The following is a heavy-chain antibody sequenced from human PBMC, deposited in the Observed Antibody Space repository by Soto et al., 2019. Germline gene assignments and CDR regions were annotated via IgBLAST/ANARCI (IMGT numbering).Heavy chain of an antibody. D-gene: IGHD2-15*01. CDR1: GGTFSSYA. V-gene: IGHV1-69*12. J-gene: IGHJ4*02. Sequence: QVQLVQSGAEVKKPGSSVKVSCKASGGTFSSYAISWVRQAPGQGLEWMGGITPIFGTANYAQKFQGRVTITADESTSTADMELSSLRSEYTAVYYCARESRYCSGGSCYFLPGIDYWGQGTLVTVSS. CDR2: ITPIFGTA. CDR3: ARESRYCSGGSCYFLPGIDY.